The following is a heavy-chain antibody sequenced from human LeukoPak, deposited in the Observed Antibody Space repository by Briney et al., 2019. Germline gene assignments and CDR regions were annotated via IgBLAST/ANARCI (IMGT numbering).Heavy chain of an antibody. CDR3: ARGRPYYFDY. CDR2: ISRSSSTI. Sequence: GGSLRLSCAASGFTFSSYSMNWVRQAPGKGLEWVSYISRSSSTIFYADSVKGRFTISRDNAKNSLYLQMNSLRAEDTAVYYCARGRPYYFDYWGQGTLVTVSS. J-gene: IGHJ4*02. V-gene: IGHV3-48*01. CDR1: GFTFSSYS.